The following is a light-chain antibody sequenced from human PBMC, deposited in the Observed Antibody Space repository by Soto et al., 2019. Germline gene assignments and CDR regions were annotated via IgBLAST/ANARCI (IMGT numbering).Light chain of an antibody. V-gene: IGKV3-20*01. CDR3: QQYGSSPRT. J-gene: IGKJ1*01. CDR2: GAS. CDR1: QSVGSRF. Sequence: EIALTQSPGTLSLSPGERATLSCRASQSVGSRFLAWYQQKAGQAPRLLIYGASSRATGIPDRFSGSGSGTDFTLTISRLEPEDFAMYYCQQYGSSPRTFGQGTKVDIK.